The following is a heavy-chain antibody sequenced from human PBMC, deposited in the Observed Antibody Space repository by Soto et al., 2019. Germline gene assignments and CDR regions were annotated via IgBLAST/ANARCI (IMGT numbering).Heavy chain of an antibody. D-gene: IGHD3-3*01. CDR3: ARESPRRVGVVIDAFDI. V-gene: IGHV1-69*01. CDR1: GGTFSSYA. CDR2: IIPIFGTA. Sequence: QVQLVQSGAEVKKPGSSVKVSCKASGGTFSSYAISWVRQAPGQGLEWMGGIIPIFGTANYAQKFQGRVTSTADECTSTAYMELSSLRSEDTAVYYCARESPRRVGVVIDAFDIWGQGTMVTVSS. J-gene: IGHJ3*02.